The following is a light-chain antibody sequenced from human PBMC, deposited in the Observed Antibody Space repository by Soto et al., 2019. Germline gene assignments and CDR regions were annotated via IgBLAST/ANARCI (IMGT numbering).Light chain of an antibody. CDR2: LNSDGSH. J-gene: IGLJ2*01. CDR1: SGHSSYA. V-gene: IGLV4-69*01. Sequence: QNVVTQSPSASASLGASVKLTCTLSSGHSSYAIAWHQQQPEKGPRYLMKLNSDGSHSKGDGIPDRFSGSSSGAERYLTISSLQSEDEADYYCQTWGSGTVVFGGGTKLTVL. CDR3: QTWGSGTVV.